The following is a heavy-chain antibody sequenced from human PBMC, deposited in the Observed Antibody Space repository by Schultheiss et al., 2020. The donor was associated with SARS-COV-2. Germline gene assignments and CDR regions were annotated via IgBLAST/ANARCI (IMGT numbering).Heavy chain of an antibody. J-gene: IGHJ4*02. CDR2: IIPIFGTA. CDR3: ARGPVRYFDWSPLGTYYFDY. CDR1: GYTFTSYY. Sequence: SVKVSCKASGYTFTSYYMHWVRQAPGQGLEWMGGIIPIFGTANYAQKFQGRVTITADESTSTAYMELSSLRSEDTAVYYCARGPVRYFDWSPLGTYYFDYWGQGTLVTVSS. D-gene: IGHD3-9*01. V-gene: IGHV1-69*13.